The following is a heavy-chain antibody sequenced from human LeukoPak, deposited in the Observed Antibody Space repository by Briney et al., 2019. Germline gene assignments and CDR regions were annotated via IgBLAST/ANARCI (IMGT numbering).Heavy chain of an antibody. CDR3: ARVRDGSRLDY. Sequence: SGTLSLTCAISGGSISSSNWWSWVRQPPGKGLEWIGEIYHSGSTNYSPSLKSRVTISVDKSKNQFSLKVTSVTAADTAVYYCARVRDGSRLDYWGQGTLVTVSS. CDR1: GGSISSSNW. D-gene: IGHD3-10*01. CDR2: IYHSGST. V-gene: IGHV4-4*02. J-gene: IGHJ4*02.